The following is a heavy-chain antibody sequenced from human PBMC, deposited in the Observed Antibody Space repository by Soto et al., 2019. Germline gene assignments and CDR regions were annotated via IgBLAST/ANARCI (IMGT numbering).Heavy chain of an antibody. Sequence: SETLSLTCTVSGYSISNYYWNWIRQPPGKGLEWIGYIYYSDTTNYSPSLKSRVTISVDTYKNQFSVKLTSVTVADTAVYYCARAFKTRDFWSGYSAPFDSWGPGTLVTVPQ. J-gene: IGHJ4*02. V-gene: IGHV4-59*01. CDR2: IYYSDTT. CDR1: GYSISNYY. CDR3: ARAFKTRDFWSGYSAPFDS. D-gene: IGHD3-3*01.